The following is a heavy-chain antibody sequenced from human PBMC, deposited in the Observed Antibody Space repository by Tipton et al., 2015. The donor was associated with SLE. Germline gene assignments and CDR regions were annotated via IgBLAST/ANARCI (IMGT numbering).Heavy chain of an antibody. CDR3: ARQDWGAADY. Sequence: QLVQSGPEVKKSGESLKISCQGSGYSFATKWIGWVRQMPGKGLEWMGIIYPGDSGTRYSPSFQGQVTFSVDKSISTAYLQWSSLKASDTAMYYCARQDWGAADYWGQGTLVTVSS. V-gene: IGHV5-51*01. CDR1: GYSFATKW. D-gene: IGHD3-16*01. J-gene: IGHJ4*02. CDR2: IYPGDSGT.